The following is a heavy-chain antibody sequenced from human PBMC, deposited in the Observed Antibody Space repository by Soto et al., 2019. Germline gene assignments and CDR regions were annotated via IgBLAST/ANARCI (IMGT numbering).Heavy chain of an antibody. J-gene: IGHJ4*02. CDR2: IKTDGTVT. D-gene: IGHD3-16*01. Sequence: GGSLRLSCAASGFTFSSYWMHWVRQDAGKGLLWVSSIKTDGTVTQYADSAKGRFTVSRDNAKNTLYLQMNSLRAEDTAVYYCAKDLSWGQCDYWGQGALVTVS. CDR3: AKDLSWGQCDY. CDR1: GFTFSSYW. V-gene: IGHV3-74*03.